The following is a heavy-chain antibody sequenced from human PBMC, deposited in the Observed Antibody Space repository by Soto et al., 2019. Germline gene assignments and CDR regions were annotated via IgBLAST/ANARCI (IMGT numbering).Heavy chain of an antibody. Sequence: TGGSLRLSCAASGFTFSSYAMSWVRQAPGKGLEWVSAISGSGGSTYYADSVKGRFTISRDNSKNTLYLQMNSLRAEDTAVYYCAKGRGSYWGDNWFDPWGQGTLVTVSS. J-gene: IGHJ5*02. D-gene: IGHD1-26*01. CDR2: ISGSGGST. V-gene: IGHV3-23*01. CDR1: GFTFSSYA. CDR3: AKGRGSYWGDNWFDP.